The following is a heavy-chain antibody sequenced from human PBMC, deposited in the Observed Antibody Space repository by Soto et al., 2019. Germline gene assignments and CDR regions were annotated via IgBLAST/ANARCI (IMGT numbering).Heavy chain of an antibody. V-gene: IGHV3-23*01. D-gene: IGHD3-9*01. Sequence: GGSLRLSCAASGFTFSSYAMSWVRQAPGKGLEWVSAISGSGGSTYYADSVKGRFTISRDNSKNTLYLQMNSLRAEDTAVYYCAKDRVKLSPTGYYPLYYYYYGMDVWGQGTTVTVSS. CDR3: AKDRVKLSPTGYYPLYYYYYGMDV. CDR2: ISGSGGST. J-gene: IGHJ6*02. CDR1: GFTFSSYA.